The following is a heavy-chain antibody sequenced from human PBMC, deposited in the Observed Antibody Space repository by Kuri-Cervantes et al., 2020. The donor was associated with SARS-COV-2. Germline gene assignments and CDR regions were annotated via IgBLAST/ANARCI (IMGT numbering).Heavy chain of an antibody. CDR1: GFTIYNYA. V-gene: IGHV3-23*01. CDR2: ISGSGGRT. J-gene: IGHJ6*02. Sequence: GESLKISCTVSGFTIYNYAMMWVRQAPGKGLEWVAVISGSGGRTNYAASVDGRFTISRDDSKNTLYLQMGSLRAEDMAVYYCARGHLSGWYGRYYYYGMDVWGQGTTVTVSS. CDR3: ARGHLSGWYGRYYYYGMDV. D-gene: IGHD6-19*01.